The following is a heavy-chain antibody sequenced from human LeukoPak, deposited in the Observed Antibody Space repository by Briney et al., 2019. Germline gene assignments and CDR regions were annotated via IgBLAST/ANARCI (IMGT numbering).Heavy chain of an antibody. J-gene: IGHJ4*02. CDR1: GGSISSGDYY. V-gene: IGHV4-30-4*01. Sequence: PSQTLSLTCIVSGGSISSGDYYWSWIRQPPGKGLEWIGYIYYSGSTYCNPSLKSRVTISVDTSKNQFSLKLSSVTAADTAVYYCASWNNDYGAYYFDYWGPGTLVTVSS. D-gene: IGHD4-17*01. CDR2: IYYSGST. CDR3: ASWNNDYGAYYFDY.